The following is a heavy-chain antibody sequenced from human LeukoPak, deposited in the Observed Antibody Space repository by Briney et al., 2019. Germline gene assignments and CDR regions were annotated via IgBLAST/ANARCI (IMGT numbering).Heavy chain of an antibody. D-gene: IGHD5-12*01. CDR2: ISGSGGST. CDR3: AKEQRGYSGYMVGSCFDP. CDR1: GFTFSSYG. J-gene: IGHJ5*02. V-gene: IGHV3-23*01. Sequence: GGSLRLSCAASGFTFSSYGMSWVRQAPGKGLEWVSAISGSGGSTYYADSVEGRFTISRDNSKKTLYLQMNSLRAEDTALYYCAKEQRGYSGYMVGSCFDPWGQGTLVTVSS.